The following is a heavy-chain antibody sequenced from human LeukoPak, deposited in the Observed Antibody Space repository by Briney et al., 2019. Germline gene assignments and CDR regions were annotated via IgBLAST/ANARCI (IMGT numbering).Heavy chain of an antibody. CDR2: ISGSGGST. V-gene: IGHV3-23*01. CDR3: AKGLYHYFGSGSYTLDF. Sequence: GGSLRLSCAASGFTVSSNYMSWVRQAPGKGLEWVSAISGSGGSTYYADSVKGRFTISRDNSKNTLYLQMNSLRADDTAVYYCAKGLYHYFGSGSYTLDFWGQGTQVTVSS. D-gene: IGHD3-10*01. CDR1: GFTVSSNY. J-gene: IGHJ4*02.